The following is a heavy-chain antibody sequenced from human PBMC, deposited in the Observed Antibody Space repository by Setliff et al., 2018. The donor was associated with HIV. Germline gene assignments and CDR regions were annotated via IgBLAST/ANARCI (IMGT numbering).Heavy chain of an antibody. V-gene: IGHV1-69*13. CDR1: GGTFSSFG. CDR3: ARGAGLGYYSSGSYGPDDI. J-gene: IGHJ3*02. D-gene: IGHD3-10*01. Sequence: GASVKVSCKASGGTFSSFGISWVRQAPGQGLEWMGGIISIFSRAVYAQKFQGRVTITADESSSTAYMDLSSLRSEDTAVYYCARGAGLGYYSSGSYGPDDIWGQGTMVTVSS. CDR2: IISIFSRA.